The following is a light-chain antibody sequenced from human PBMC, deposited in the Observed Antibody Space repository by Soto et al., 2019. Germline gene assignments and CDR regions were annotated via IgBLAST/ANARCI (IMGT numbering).Light chain of an antibody. CDR2: EVN. CDR1: SSDVGGYNY. J-gene: IGLJ2*01. V-gene: IGLV2-8*01. CDR3: SSYAGSNNFRV. Sequence: QSALTQPPSASGSPGQSVTISCTGTSSDVGGYNYVSWYQQHPGKAPKLMIYEVNKRPSGVPDRFSGSKSGNTASQTVSGLQAEDEADYYCSSYAGSNNFRVFGGGTQLTVL.